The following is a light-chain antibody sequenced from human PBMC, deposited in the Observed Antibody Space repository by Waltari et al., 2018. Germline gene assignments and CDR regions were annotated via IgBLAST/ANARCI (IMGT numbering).Light chain of an antibody. J-gene: IGLJ1*01. CDR3: WSYAGRNTYV. Sequence: QSVLTQPRSVSGSPGQSVAISCTGTSSDVGAYNYVFWYQQHSGEDPKLILYDVIKRPSGFPDRFSGSKSGNMASLTISGLQAEDEADYYCWSYAGRNTYVFGAGTKVTVL. CDR1: SSDVGAYNY. V-gene: IGLV2-11*01. CDR2: DVI.